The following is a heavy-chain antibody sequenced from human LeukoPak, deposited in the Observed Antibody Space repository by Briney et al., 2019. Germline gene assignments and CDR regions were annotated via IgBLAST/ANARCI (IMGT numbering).Heavy chain of an antibody. D-gene: IGHD1-26*01. Sequence: PSETLSLTCTVSGGSISSYYWNWIRRPPGKGLEWIGYIHYNGNNNYNPSLKSRVTMSVDTSKNQFSLKLSSVNATDTAVYYCAKWAGSPHSFDIWGQGTMVTVSS. V-gene: IGHV4-59*01. CDR2: IHYNGNN. J-gene: IGHJ3*02. CDR3: AKWAGSPHSFDI. CDR1: GGSISSYY.